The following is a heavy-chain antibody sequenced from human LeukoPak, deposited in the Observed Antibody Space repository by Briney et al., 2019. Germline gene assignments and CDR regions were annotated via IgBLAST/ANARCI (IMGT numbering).Heavy chain of an antibody. CDR1: GGTFSSYA. CDR2: IIPIFGTA. J-gene: IGHJ3*02. V-gene: IGHV1-69*13. CDR3: AREVGADEVLGAFDI. D-gene: IGHD1-26*01. Sequence: ASVKVSCKASGGTFSSYAISWVRQAPGQGLEWMGGIIPIFGTANYAQKFQGRVTITADESTSTAYMELSSLRSEDTAVYYCAREVGADEVLGAFDIWGQGTMVTVPS.